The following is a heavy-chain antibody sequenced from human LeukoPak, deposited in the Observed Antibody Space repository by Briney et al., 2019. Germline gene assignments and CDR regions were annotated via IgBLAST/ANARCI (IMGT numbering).Heavy chain of an antibody. CDR2: ISSSSSYI. J-gene: IGHJ6*04. CDR1: GFTFSSYS. D-gene: IGHD3-10*01. CDR3: ARDRVTMVRGVPYYYYYGMDV. V-gene: IGHV3-21*01. Sequence: GGSLRLSCAASGFTFSSYSMNWVRQAPGKGLGLVSSISSSSSYIYYADSVKGRFTISRDNAKNSLYLQMNSLRAEDTAVYYCARDRVTMVRGVPYYYYYGMDVWGKGTTVTVSS.